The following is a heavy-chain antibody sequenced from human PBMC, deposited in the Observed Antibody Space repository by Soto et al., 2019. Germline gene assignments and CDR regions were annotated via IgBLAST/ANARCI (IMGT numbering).Heavy chain of an antibody. CDR1: SDSISNYY. V-gene: IGHV4-59*08. CDR3: ASNSYAYTFYDY. J-gene: IGHJ4*02. Sequence: SETLSLTCTVSSDSISNYYCSWFRQPPGKGLEWIGYMHYNGYTSYNPSLRSRVTISVDTSKNQFSLKLSSVTAADTAVYYCASNSYAYTFYDYWGQGTLVTVSS. CDR2: MHYNGYT. D-gene: IGHD5-18*01.